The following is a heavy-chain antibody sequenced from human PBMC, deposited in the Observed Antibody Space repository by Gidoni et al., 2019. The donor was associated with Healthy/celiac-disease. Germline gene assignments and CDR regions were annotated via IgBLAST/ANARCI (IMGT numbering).Heavy chain of an antibody. J-gene: IGHJ5*02. CDR2: IYYSWST. V-gene: IGHV4-61*01. D-gene: IGHD2-2*01. Sequence: QVQLQESGPGLVKPSETLSLTCTVSGGSVSSGSYYWSWIRQPPGKGLEWIGYIYYSWSTNYNPSLKSRVTISVDTSKNQFSLKLSSVTAADTAVYYCARGVVVPAATNWFDPWGQGTLVTVSS. CDR3: ARGVVVPAATNWFDP. CDR1: GGSVSSGSYY.